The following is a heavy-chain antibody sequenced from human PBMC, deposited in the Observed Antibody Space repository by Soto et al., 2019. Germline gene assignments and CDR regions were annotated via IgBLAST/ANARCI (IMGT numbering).Heavy chain of an antibody. CDR2: TYYRSNWRH. V-gene: IGHV6-1*01. Sequence: SQTLSLTWSMSGDSVSSNTADWNWIRSSPSRGLEWLGRTYYRSNWRHDYAVSVKSRITVNPDTSKNHFSLQLNSVTPDDTAVYYCARGVAGTGFDLWGQGTLVTVSS. J-gene: IGHJ4*02. CDR1: GDSVSSNTAD. CDR3: ARGVAGTGFDL. D-gene: IGHD6-19*01.